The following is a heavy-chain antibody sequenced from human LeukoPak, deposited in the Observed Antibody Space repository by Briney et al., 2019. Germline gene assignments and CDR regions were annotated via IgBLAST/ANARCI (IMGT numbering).Heavy chain of an antibody. J-gene: IGHJ4*02. CDR2: SFYSGST. Sequence: SETLSLTCTVSGSSFSSYFWSWIRQPPGKGLEWIGYSFYSGSTNYNPSLKSRVTISVDTSKNQFSLKLTSVTAADTAVYYCARATSTAWFDYWGQGTLVTVSS. CDR1: GSSFSSYF. V-gene: IGHV4-59*01. CDR3: ARATSTAWFDY. D-gene: IGHD2-21*02.